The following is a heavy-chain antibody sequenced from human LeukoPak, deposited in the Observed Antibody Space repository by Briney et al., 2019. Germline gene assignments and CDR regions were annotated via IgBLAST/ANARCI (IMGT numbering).Heavy chain of an antibody. D-gene: IGHD6-19*01. CDR1: GFTFSSYA. Sequence: GGSLRLSCAASGFTFSSYAMHWVRQAPGKGLEWVAVISYDGRNKYYADSVKGRFTISRDNSKNTLYLQMNSLRAEDTAVYYCARDLIAVAVKRYYFDYWGQGTLVTVSS. CDR2: ISYDGRNK. V-gene: IGHV3-30*04. CDR3: ARDLIAVAVKRYYFDY. J-gene: IGHJ4*02.